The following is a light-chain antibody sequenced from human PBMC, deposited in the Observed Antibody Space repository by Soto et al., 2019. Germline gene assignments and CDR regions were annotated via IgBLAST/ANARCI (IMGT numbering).Light chain of an antibody. Sequence: VIPQSRITLSVSPGERATISCRPSQSVSSNLAWYQQKPGQAPSLLIYGASTRATGIPARFSGSGSGTEFTLTIGSLQSEDFAVYYCQQNNIGPRAFGQGSK. CDR2: GAS. CDR3: QQNNIGPRA. V-gene: IGKV3-15*01. J-gene: IGKJ1*01. CDR1: QSVSSN.